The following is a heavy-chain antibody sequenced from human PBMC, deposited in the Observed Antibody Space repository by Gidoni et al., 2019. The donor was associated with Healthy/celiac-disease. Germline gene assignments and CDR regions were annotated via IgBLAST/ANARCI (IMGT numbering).Heavy chain of an antibody. CDR3: ARGIWFGEFAEDMDV. V-gene: IGHV3-30*01. Sequence: RFTISRDNSKNTLYLQMNSLRAEDTAVYYCARGIWFGEFAEDMDVWGQGTTVTVSS. J-gene: IGHJ6*02. D-gene: IGHD3-10*01.